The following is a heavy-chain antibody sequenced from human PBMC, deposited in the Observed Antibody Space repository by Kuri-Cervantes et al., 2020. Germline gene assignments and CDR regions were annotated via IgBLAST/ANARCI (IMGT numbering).Heavy chain of an antibody. CDR1: GGSISSGDYD. CDR3: ARVPRARGSGTVTTL. V-gene: IGHV4-30-4*01. J-gene: IGHJ4*02. CDR2: IYYSGST. D-gene: IGHD4-17*01. Sequence: SETLSLTCTVSGGSISSGDYDWSWIRQHPGKGLEWIGYIYYSGSTYYNPSLKSRVTISVDTSKNQFSLNLSSVTAADTAMYYCARVPRARGSGTVTTLRGQGTLVTVSS.